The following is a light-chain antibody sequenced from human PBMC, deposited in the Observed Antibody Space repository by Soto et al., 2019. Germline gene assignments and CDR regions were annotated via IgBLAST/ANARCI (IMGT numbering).Light chain of an antibody. V-gene: IGKV3-20*01. J-gene: IGKJ3*01. CDR1: QSVSSSY. CDR2: GAS. CDR3: QQYGSSTPIT. Sequence: EIVFTQSPGTLSLSPGERATLTCRASQSVSSSYLAWYQQKPGQAPRLLIYGASSRATGIPDRFSGSGSGTDFTLTISRLEPEDFAVYYCQQYGSSTPITFGPGTKV.